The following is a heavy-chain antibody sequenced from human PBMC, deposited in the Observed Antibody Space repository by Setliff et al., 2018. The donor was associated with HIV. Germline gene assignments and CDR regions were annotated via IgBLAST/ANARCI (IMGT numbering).Heavy chain of an antibody. D-gene: IGHD6-13*01. CDR2: ISSSGVM. CDR1: GFTFSAYS. V-gene: IGHV3-48*01. CDR3: AREVAADGTYFDY. Sequence: PGGSLRLSCAASGFTFSAYSMNWVRQAPGKGLEWISYISSSGVMYYADSVRGRFTISRDNSKNTLYLQMNSLRAEDSAVYYCAREVAADGTYFDYWGQGALVTAPQ. J-gene: IGHJ4*01.